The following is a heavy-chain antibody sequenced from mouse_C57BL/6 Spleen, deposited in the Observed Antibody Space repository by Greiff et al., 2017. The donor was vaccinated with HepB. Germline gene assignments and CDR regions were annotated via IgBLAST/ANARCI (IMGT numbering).Heavy chain of an antibody. D-gene: IGHD4-1*01. CDR3: ARGELGAYFDY. V-gene: IGHV1-80*01. CDR2: IYPGDGDT. CDR1: GYAFSSYW. J-gene: IGHJ2*01. Sequence: VQLQQSGAELVKPGASVKISCKASGYAFSSYWMNWVKQRPGKGLEWIGQIYPGDGDTNYNGKFKGKATLTADNSSSTAYMQLSSLTSADSAVYFCARGELGAYFDYWGQGTTLTVSS.